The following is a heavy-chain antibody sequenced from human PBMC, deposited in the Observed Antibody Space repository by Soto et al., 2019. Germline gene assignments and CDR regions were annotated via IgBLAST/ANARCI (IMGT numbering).Heavy chain of an antibody. J-gene: IGHJ4*02. CDR3: ARSRSQFQPAVDY. Sequence: GASVKVSCKASGYTFSNYGVSWVRQAPGQGLEWMGWMNPNSGNTSYEQKLQGRVTMTRNTSISTAYMELSSLRSEDTAVYYCARSRSQFQPAVDYWGQGTLVTVSS. V-gene: IGHV1-8*02. CDR2: MNPNSGNT. CDR1: GYTFSNYG.